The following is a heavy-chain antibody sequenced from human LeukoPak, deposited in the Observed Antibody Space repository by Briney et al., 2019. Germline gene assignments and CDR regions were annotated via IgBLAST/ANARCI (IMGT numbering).Heavy chain of an antibody. CDR3: ARRPLPAPNAFDI. J-gene: IGHJ3*02. V-gene: IGHV4-34*01. CDR2: INRSGSA. Sequence: SETLSLTCAVYGGSFSGYYWSWIRQPPGKGLEWIGEINRSGSANYNPSLKSRVTISLDTSKNHFSLNLSSVTAADTAVYYCARRPLPAPNAFDIWGQGTMVTVSS. CDR1: GGSFSGYY. D-gene: IGHD6-25*01.